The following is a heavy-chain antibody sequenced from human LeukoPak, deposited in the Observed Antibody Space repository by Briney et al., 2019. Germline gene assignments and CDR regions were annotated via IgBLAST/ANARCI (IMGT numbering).Heavy chain of an antibody. Sequence: GGSLRLSCTDSGFTVPGFSFSTAWMSWVRQAPGKGLEWVANIKHDGSEKYYVDSVKGRFTISRDNAKNSVYLQMNSLRVEDTAVYYCARARAYGSGAPKGMDVWGQGTTVTVS. CDR3: ARARAYGSGAPKGMDV. CDR1: GFTVPGFSFSTAW. CDR2: IKHDGSEK. D-gene: IGHD3-10*01. V-gene: IGHV3-7*04. J-gene: IGHJ6*02.